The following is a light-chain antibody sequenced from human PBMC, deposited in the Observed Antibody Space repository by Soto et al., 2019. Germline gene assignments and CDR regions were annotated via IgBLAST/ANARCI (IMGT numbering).Light chain of an antibody. V-gene: IGKV1-39*01. J-gene: IGKJ4*01. CDR2: AAS. Sequence: IQRTKSHSSLSASVGARVTITRQASQTISNYLNWYQQQPGKAPKLLIYAASSLQSGVPSRFSGSGSGTDFTLTISSLQPEDFATYYCQQCYSSPLTFGGGTKVDIK. CDR3: QQCYSSPLT. CDR1: QTISNY.